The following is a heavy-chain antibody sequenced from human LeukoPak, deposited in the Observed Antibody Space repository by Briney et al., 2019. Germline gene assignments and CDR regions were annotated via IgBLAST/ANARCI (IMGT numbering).Heavy chain of an antibody. D-gene: IGHD5-18*01. CDR3: ARHEGDTAMGGGFDY. CDR1: GGSISSSNYY. CDR2: IYYSGST. V-gene: IGHV4-39*01. Sequence: KPSETLSLTCTVSGGSISSSNYYWGWIRQPPGKGLEWIGSIYYSGSTFYTPSLKSRITISVDTSKNLFSLKLSSVTAADTAVYYCARHEGDTAMGGGFDYWGQGTLVTVSS. J-gene: IGHJ4*02.